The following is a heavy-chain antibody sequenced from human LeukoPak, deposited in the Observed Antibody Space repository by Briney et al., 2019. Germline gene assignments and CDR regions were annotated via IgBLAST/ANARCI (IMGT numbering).Heavy chain of an antibody. V-gene: IGHV3-33*01. CDR1: GFTFSSYG. D-gene: IGHD2-15*01. CDR3: ARGGPYCSGGSCYLFDY. CDR2: IWYDGSDK. J-gene: IGHJ4*02. Sequence: GGSLRLSCAASGFTFSSYGMHWVRQAPGKGLEWVAVIWYDGSDKYYADSVKGRFTISRDNSKNTLYLQMNSLRAEDTAVYYCARGGPYCSGGSCYLFDYWGQGTLVTVSS.